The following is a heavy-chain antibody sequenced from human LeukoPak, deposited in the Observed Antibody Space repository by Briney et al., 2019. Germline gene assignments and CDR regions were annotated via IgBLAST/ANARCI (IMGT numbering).Heavy chain of an antibody. Sequence: PGGSLRLSCAASGFTFSSYGMHWVRQAPGKGLEWVAFIRYDGSNKYYADSVKGRFTISRDNSKNTLYLQMNSLRAEDTAVYYCARDLSPLTIAAVTDYWGQGTLVTVSS. J-gene: IGHJ4*02. D-gene: IGHD6-13*01. CDR2: IRYDGSNK. CDR1: GFTFSSYG. CDR3: ARDLSPLTIAAVTDY. V-gene: IGHV3-30*02.